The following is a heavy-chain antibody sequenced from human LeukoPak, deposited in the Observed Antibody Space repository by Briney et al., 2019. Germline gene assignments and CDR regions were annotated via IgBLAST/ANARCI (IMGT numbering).Heavy chain of an antibody. D-gene: IGHD3-22*01. J-gene: IGHJ4*02. Sequence: GGSLRLSCAASGFTFSRHWMSWVRQAPGKGLEWVATINQDGSQKYYVDSVRGPFTISRDNAKNSLYLQMNSLRAEDTAVYYCARDDRDSSGYPAPDYWGQGTLVTVSS. CDR3: ARDDRDSSGYPAPDY. CDR1: GFTFSRHW. V-gene: IGHV3-7*05. CDR2: INQDGSQK.